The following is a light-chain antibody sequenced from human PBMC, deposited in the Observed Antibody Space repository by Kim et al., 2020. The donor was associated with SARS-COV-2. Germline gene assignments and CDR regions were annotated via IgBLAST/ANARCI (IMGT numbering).Light chain of an antibody. V-gene: IGKV1-5*01. CDR3: QQYDTYSQT. CDR1: QNINNW. Sequence: ASDGDRVTITCRASQNINNWLAWYQKKPGKAPKLLIYEATYLESGIPSRFSGSGSGTEFTLTISSLQADDFATYYCQQYDTYSQTFGQGTKVDIK. J-gene: IGKJ1*01. CDR2: EAT.